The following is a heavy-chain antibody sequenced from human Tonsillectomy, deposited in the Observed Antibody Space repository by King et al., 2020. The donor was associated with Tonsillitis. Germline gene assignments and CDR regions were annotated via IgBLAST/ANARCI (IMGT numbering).Heavy chain of an antibody. J-gene: IGHJ6*02. CDR3: ARVRGWLVPLGYYYFYGMDV. D-gene: IGHD6-19*01. V-gene: IGHV3-7*03. CDR2: IKQDGSEK. CDR1: GFTFSNSW. Sequence: VQLVESGGGLVQPGGSLRLSCTASGFTFSNSWMSWVRQAPGKGLEWVANIKQDGSEKYYVDSVKGRFTISRDNAKNSLYLQMNSLRAEDTAVFYCARVRGWLVPLGYYYFYGMDVWGQGTTVTVSS.